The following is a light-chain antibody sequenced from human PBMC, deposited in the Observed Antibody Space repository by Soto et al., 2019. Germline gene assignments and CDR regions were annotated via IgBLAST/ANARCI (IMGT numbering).Light chain of an antibody. CDR3: QVWDSSSDLVV. J-gene: IGLJ2*01. CDR2: YDS. Sequence: SYELTRAPSVSVAPGKTARITCGGNNIGSKSVHWYLQKPGQAPVLVIYYDSDRPSGIPERFSGSNSGNTATLTISRVEAGDEADYYCQVWDSSSDLVVFGGGTKLTVL. CDR1: NIGSKS. V-gene: IGLV3-21*04.